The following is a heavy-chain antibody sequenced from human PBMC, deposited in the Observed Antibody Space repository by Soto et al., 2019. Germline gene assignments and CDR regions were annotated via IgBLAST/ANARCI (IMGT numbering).Heavy chain of an antibody. CDR2: IVVGSGNT. CDR1: GFTFTSSA. Sequence: SVKVSCKASGFTFTSSAVQWVRQARGQRLEWIGWIVVGSGNTNYAQKFQERVTITRDMSTSTAYMELSSLRSEDTAVYYCAAVIAGTVSNAFDIWGQGTMVTVSS. J-gene: IGHJ3*02. CDR3: AAVIAGTVSNAFDI. V-gene: IGHV1-58*01. D-gene: IGHD4-17*01.